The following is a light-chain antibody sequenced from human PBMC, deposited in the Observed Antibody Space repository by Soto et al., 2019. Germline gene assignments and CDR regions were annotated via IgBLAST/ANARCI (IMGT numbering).Light chain of an antibody. V-gene: IGLV2-23*01. J-gene: IGLJ1*01. CDR1: SSDVGGYNL. Sequence: QSALTQPASVSGSPGQSITISCTGTSSDVGGYNLVSWYQQHPGKATKLMIYEGSKRPSGVSNRFSGSKSGNTASLTISGLQAEDEADFYCCSYAGSSTSVFGTGTKLTVL. CDR2: EGS. CDR3: CSYAGSSTSV.